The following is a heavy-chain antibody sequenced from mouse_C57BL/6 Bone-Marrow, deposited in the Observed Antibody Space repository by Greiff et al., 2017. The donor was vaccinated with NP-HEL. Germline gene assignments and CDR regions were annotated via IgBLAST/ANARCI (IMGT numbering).Heavy chain of an antibody. CDR3: ARSGRGVDYAMDY. J-gene: IGHJ4*01. CDR1: GYTFTSYW. Sequence: QVQLQQSGAELVKPGASVKMSCKASGYTFTSYWITWVKQRPGQGLEWIGDIYPGSGSTNYNEKFKSKATLTVDTSSSTAYMQLSSLTSEDSAVYYCARSGRGVDYAMDYWGQGTSVTVSS. V-gene: IGHV1-55*01. D-gene: IGHD1-1*02. CDR2: IYPGSGST.